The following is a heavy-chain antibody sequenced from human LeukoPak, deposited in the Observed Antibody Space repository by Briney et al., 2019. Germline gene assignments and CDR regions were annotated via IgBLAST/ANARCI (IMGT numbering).Heavy chain of an antibody. J-gene: IGHJ4*02. V-gene: IGHV3-74*03. CDR2: INSDGSST. CDR1: GLTFSSFW. CDR3: ASRYCSGGSCPYSLDY. Sequence: PGGSLRLSCTASGLTFSSFWMHWVRRIPEKGLVWVSRINSDGSSTTYADSVKGRFTISRDNAKNTLYLQMNSLRAEDTAVYYCASRYCSGGSCPYSLDYWGQGTLVTVSS. D-gene: IGHD2-15*01.